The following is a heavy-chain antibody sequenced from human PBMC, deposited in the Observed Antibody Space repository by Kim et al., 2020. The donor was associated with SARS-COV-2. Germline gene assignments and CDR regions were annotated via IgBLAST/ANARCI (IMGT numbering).Heavy chain of an antibody. Sequence: ASVKVSCKASGYTFTSYRMNWVRQAPGQGLEWMGWINTNTRNPAYAQGFTGRFVFSMETSVSTAYLQISSLKAEDTAVYYCAREGGYSRGWNQATSWGQGTLVTVSS. CDR1: GYTFTSYR. D-gene: IGHD6-19*01. V-gene: IGHV7-4-1*02. CDR3: AREGGYSRGWNQATS. J-gene: IGHJ5*02. CDR2: INTNTRNP.